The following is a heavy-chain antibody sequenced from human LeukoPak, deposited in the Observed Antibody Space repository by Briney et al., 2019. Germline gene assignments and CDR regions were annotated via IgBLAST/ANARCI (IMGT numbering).Heavy chain of an antibody. CDR3: AKEARIVASPFDY. Sequence: GGSLRLSCAASGFTFDDYAMHWVRQAPGKGLEWVSGISWNSGSIGYADSVKGRFTISRDNAKNSLYLQMNSLRAEDTALYYCAKEARIVASPFDYWGQGTLVTVSS. CDR1: GFTFDDYA. J-gene: IGHJ4*02. CDR2: ISWNSGSI. V-gene: IGHV3-9*01. D-gene: IGHD5-12*01.